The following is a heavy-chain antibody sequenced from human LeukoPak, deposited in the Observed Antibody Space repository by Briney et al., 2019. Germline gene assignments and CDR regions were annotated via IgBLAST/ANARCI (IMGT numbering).Heavy chain of an antibody. Sequence: SVKVSCKASGVIFSNFAFNWVRQAPGQGLEWMGRIIPILDLAHLTQKFQGRLTITADKSTNTGYMELSSLTAEDTAVYYCATPSRTENGDYGVCWGQGTLVTVSS. CDR2: IIPILDLA. J-gene: IGHJ4*02. V-gene: IGHV1-69*04. CDR1: GVIFSNFA. D-gene: IGHD4-17*01. CDR3: ATPSRTENGDYGVC.